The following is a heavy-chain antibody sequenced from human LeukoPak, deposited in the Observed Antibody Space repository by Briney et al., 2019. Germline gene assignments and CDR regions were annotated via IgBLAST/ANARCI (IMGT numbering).Heavy chain of an antibody. CDR1: GYSFTRYF. Sequence: GASMKVSCKASGYSFTRYFIHWVRQAPGQGLEWMGIMIPSDGSTSYAQKFQGRVTMTRDTSTSTVYMELSSLRSEDTAVYYCARGKVVTMVRGVIITYFDYWGQGTLVTVSS. J-gene: IGHJ4*02. V-gene: IGHV1-46*01. CDR3: ARGKVVTMVRGVIITYFDY. CDR2: MIPSDGST. D-gene: IGHD3-10*01.